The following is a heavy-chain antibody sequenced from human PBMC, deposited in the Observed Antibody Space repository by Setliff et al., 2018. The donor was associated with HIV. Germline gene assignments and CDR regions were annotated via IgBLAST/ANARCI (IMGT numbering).Heavy chain of an antibody. CDR1: GPSINIHY. V-gene: IGHV4-59*11. CDR2: IYSTGST. Sequence: SETLSLTCTVSGPSINIHYWSWIRQSPGKAFEWIGYIYSTGSTNYNPSLQSRITISMVASRNQFSLKVTSVAAADTAVYYCAKGAGFYGDYTFDHWGQGRQVTVSS. J-gene: IGHJ4*02. D-gene: IGHD4-17*01. CDR3: AKGAGFYGDYTFDH.